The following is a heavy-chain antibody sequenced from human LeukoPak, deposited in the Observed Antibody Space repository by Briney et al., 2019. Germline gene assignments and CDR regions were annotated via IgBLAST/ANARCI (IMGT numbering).Heavy chain of an antibody. CDR1: GGSISSYY. D-gene: IGHD6-13*01. Sequence: PSETLSLTCSVSGGSISSYYWSWIRQPPGKGLEWIGYIYYSGSTNYNPSLKSRVTISVDTSKNQFSLKLSSVTAADTAVYYCARAQQQLLSFDYWGQGTLVTVSS. CDR2: IYYSGST. J-gene: IGHJ4*02. CDR3: ARAQQQLLSFDY. V-gene: IGHV4-59*01.